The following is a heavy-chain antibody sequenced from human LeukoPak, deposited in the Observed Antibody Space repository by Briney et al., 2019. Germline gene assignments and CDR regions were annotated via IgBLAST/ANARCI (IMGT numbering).Heavy chain of an antibody. D-gene: IGHD6-19*01. CDR3: AKDIGSGWFPQGEY. CDR1: GFTFSTYD. Sequence: GGPLRLSCAASGFTFSTYDMSWVRQAPGKGLEWVAIISYDGSNEFYADSVKGRFTISRDNSKNTLYLQMNSLRVEDTAVYYCAKDIGSGWFPQGEYWGQGTLVTVSS. CDR2: ISYDGSNE. V-gene: IGHV3-30*18. J-gene: IGHJ4*02.